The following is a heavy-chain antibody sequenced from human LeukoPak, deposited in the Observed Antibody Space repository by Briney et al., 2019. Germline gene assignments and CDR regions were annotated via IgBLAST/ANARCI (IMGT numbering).Heavy chain of an antibody. CDR1: GYTFTSYA. V-gene: IGHV7-4-1*02. Sequence: ASVKVSCKASGYTFTSYAMNWVRQAPGQGFEWMGWINTNTGIPTYAPGFIGRFVFSLDTSVSTAHLQISSLKAEDTAVYFCARGRGASSGSGSHGTTSSYYMNVWGKGTTVTVSS. D-gene: IGHD3-10*01. CDR2: INTNTGIP. CDR3: ARGRGASSGSGSHGTTSSYYMNV. J-gene: IGHJ6*03.